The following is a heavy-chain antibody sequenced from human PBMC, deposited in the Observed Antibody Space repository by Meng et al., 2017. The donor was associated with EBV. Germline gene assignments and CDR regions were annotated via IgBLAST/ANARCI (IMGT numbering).Heavy chain of an antibody. Sequence: QITLKESGPTLVKPTQTLTLTCTFSGFSLSTSGVGVGWIRQPPGKALEWLALIYWDDDKRHSPSLKSRLTITKDTSKNQVVLTMTNMDPVDTATYYCAHRRDEYSSSWYGWFDPWGQGTLVTVSS. D-gene: IGHD6-13*01. CDR3: AHRRDEYSSSWYGWFDP. CDR2: IYWDDDK. J-gene: IGHJ5*02. CDR1: GFSLSTSGVG. V-gene: IGHV2-5*02.